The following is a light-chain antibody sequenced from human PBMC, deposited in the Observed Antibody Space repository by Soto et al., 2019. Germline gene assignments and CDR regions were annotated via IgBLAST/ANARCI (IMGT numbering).Light chain of an antibody. CDR1: QNIDIY. CDR2: AAS. Sequence: DIQMTQSPSALSASVGDRVTITCRASQNIDIYLHWYRQKPGKAPELLIFAASSVPSEVPSRFSGSGSGTDFTLAISSLQPEDVATYYCQQSYGSPPFTLGPGTKVDIK. V-gene: IGKV1-39*01. CDR3: QQSYGSPPFT. J-gene: IGKJ3*01.